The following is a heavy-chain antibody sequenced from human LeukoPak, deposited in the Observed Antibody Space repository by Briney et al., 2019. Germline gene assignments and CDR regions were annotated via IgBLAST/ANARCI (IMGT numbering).Heavy chain of an antibody. CDR3: ARQRHYYGSGSYYKSNYFDY. V-gene: IGHV4-34*01. D-gene: IGHD3-10*01. CDR2: INHSGST. CDR1: GGSMSPYH. Sequence: SETLSLTCTVSGGSMSPYHWGWIRQPPGKGLEWIGEINHSGSTNYNPSLKSRVTISVDTSKNQFSLKLSSVTAADTAVYYCARQRHYYGSGSYYKSNYFDYWGQGTLVTVSS. J-gene: IGHJ4*02.